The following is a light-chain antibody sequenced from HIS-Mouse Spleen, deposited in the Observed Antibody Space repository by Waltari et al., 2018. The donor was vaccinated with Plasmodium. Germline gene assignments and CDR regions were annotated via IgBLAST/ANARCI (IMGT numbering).Light chain of an antibody. CDR1: RSNLAHNY. Sequence: QSVLTQPPSVSPAPGQQVTISCSGSRSNLAHNYVSWYQQLPGTAPKLLIYDNNKRPSGIPDRFSGSKSGTSATLGITGLQTGDEADYYCGTWDSSLSAGVVFGGGTKLTVL. J-gene: IGLJ2*01. CDR3: GTWDSSLSAGVV. CDR2: DNN. V-gene: IGLV1-51*01.